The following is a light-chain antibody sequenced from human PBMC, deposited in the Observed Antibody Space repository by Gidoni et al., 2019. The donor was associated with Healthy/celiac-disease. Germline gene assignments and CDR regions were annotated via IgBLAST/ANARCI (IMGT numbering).Light chain of an antibody. CDR1: QIVLSSSNNKYC. CDR2: WAS. J-gene: IGKJ4*01. V-gene: IGKV4-1*01. Sequence: ENVRTQSPDSLAVSLGERATINCKSSQIVLSSSNNKYCFACYQQTPGRPPELLIYWASTRESGVPDRFSGSGSGTDFTLPISSLQAEDVAVYYCQQYYSTLLTFGGGTKVEIK. CDR3: QQYYSTLLT.